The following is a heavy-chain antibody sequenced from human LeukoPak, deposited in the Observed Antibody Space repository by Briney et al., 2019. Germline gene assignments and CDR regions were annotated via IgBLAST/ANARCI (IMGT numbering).Heavy chain of an antibody. CDR2: ISSSGSVI. J-gene: IGHJ4*02. V-gene: IGHV3-11*04. Sequence: GGSLRLSCAASGFTFSDYYMSWIRQAPGKGLEWVSYISSSGSVIYYADSVKGRFTISRDNSKNTLYLQMNSLRAEDTAVYYCATINPPNYDSSGYPIDYWGQGTLVTVSS. CDR1: GFTFSDYY. D-gene: IGHD3-22*01. CDR3: ATINPPNYDSSGYPIDY.